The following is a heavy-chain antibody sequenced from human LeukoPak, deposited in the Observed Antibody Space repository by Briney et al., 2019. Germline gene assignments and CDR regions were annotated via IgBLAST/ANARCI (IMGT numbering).Heavy chain of an antibody. CDR3: ARESPITSYYYGSGSHFDY. J-gene: IGHJ4*02. CDR1: GGSFSGYY. D-gene: IGHD3-10*01. Sequence: PSETLSLTCAVYGGSFSGYYWSWIRQPPGKGLEWIGEINHSGSTNYNPSLKSRVTISVDTSKNQFSLKLSSVTAADTAVYYCARESPITSYYYGSGSHFDYWGQGTLVTVSS. CDR2: INHSGST. V-gene: IGHV4-34*01.